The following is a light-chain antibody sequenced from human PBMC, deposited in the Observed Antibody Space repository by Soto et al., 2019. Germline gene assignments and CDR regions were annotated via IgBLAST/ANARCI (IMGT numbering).Light chain of an antibody. V-gene: IGLV1-51*01. CDR3: GTWDTSLSAGV. CDR1: SANIGSYY. J-gene: IGLJ1*01. Sequence: QSVMTQPPSVSAAPGHKVTITCSGNSANIGSYYVSWYQQVPGTAPKLLIFDSTKRPSGIPDRFSGSKSGTSATLAITGLQTGDEADYYCGTWDTSLSAGVFGSGTKLTVL. CDR2: DST.